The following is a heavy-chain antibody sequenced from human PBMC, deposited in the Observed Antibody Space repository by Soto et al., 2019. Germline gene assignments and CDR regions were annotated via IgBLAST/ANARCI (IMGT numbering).Heavy chain of an antibody. J-gene: IGHJ4*02. CDR1: GFTFTDAW. Sequence: PGGSLRLSCAASGFTFTDAWMTWVRQAPGKGLEYIGRIKSQTDGGTTDYAAPVRGRFSISRLDSQNTVYLQMNSLKTEDTGVYYCKSDYDYWGQGTPVTVSS. CDR3: KSDYDY. CDR2: IKSQTDGGTT. D-gene: IGHD4-17*01. V-gene: IGHV3-15*01.